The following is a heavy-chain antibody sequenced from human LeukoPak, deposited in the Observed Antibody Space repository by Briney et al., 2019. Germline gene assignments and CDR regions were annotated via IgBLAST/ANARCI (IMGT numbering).Heavy chain of an antibody. CDR2: MYNSGST. J-gene: IGHJ4*02. CDR3: ARARPDTAMAVDY. Sequence: PSETLSLTCAVSGGSISSYYWSWVRQSPGKGLEWIGYMYNSGSTKYNPSLKSRVTISVDTSKNQFSLRLSSVTAADTAVHYCARARPDTAMAVDYWGQGTLVIVSS. D-gene: IGHD5-18*01. V-gene: IGHV4-59*01. CDR1: GGSISSYY.